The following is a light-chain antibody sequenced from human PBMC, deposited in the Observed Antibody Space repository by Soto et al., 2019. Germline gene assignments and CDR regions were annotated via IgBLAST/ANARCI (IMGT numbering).Light chain of an antibody. CDR1: QGISSY. CDR2: AAS. CDR3: QQYYSYLYT. J-gene: IGKJ2*01. Sequence: AIRMTQSPSSLSASTGDRVTIACRASQGISSYLAWYQQKPGKAPKLLIYAASTLQSGGPSRFSGSGSGTDFTLTISCLQSEDFATYYCQQYYSYLYTFGQGTKVDIK. V-gene: IGKV1-8*01.